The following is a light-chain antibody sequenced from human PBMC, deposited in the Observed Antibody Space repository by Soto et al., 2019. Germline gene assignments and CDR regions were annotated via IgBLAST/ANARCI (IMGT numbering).Light chain of an antibody. CDR3: SSYTSRSTLYV. CDR2: DVS. V-gene: IGLV2-14*01. J-gene: IGLJ1*01. CDR1: SSDVGGYNY. Sequence: QSVLTQPASVSGSPGQSITISCTGTSSDVGGYNYVSRYQQHPGKAPKLMIYDVSNRPSGVSNRFSGSKSGNTASLTISGLQAEDEADYYCSSYTSRSTLYVFGTGTKVTV.